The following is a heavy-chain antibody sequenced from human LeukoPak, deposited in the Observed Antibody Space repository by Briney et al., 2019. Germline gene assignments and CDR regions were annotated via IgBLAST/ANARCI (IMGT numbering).Heavy chain of an antibody. CDR1: GFTVSNNY. D-gene: IGHD3-10*01. CDR3: ARDDGAY. CDR2: IYRGGST. Sequence: GGSLRLSCAASGFTVSNNYMGWVRQAPGKGLEWVSLIYRGGSTYYADSVKGRFTISRDNSKNTLYLQMNSLRAEDTAVYYCARDDGAYWGQGTLVTVSS. V-gene: IGHV3-53*01. J-gene: IGHJ4*02.